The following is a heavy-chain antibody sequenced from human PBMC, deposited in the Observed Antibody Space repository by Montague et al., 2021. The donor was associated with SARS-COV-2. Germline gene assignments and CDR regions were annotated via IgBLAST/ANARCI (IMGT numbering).Heavy chain of an antibody. V-gene: IGHV4-39*01. CDR2: IYYSGST. CDR3: ARLVETYYYYYGMDV. CDR1: GGSISSSSYC. Sequence: SETLSLTCTVSGGSISSSSYCWGWIRQPPGKGLEWIGSIYYSGSTYYNPSLKSRVTISVDTSKNQFSLKLSSVTAADTAVYYCARLVETYYYYYGMDVWGQGTTVTVSS. J-gene: IGHJ6*02. D-gene: IGHD4-23*01.